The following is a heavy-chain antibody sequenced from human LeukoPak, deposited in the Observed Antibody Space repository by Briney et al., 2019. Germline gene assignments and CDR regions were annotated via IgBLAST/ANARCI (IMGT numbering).Heavy chain of an antibody. CDR2: ISAYNGNA. D-gene: IGHD2-15*01. V-gene: IGHV1-18*01. CDR3: ARVGGYCSGESCFDY. J-gene: IGHJ4*02. Sequence: RASVKVSCKASGYTFSDFGISWVRQAPGQGLEWMGWISAYNGNADYAQKLQGRVTMTTDTSTSTAYMELRSLRSDDTAVYFCARVGGYCSGESCFDYWGQGTLVTVSS. CDR1: GYTFSDFG.